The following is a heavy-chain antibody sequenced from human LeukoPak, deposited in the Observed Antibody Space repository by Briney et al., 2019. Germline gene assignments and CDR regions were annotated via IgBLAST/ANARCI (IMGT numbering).Heavy chain of an antibody. Sequence: GGSLRLSCAASGFTFNRYGMHWVRQAPGKGLEWVALIWNDGSDMSYADSVKGRFTISRDNARNTLYLQLNSLRADDTAVYYCARASYFYDRSGYNSWGQGTLVTVSS. CDR3: ARASYFYDRSGYNS. J-gene: IGHJ5*02. V-gene: IGHV3-33*08. D-gene: IGHD3-22*01. CDR2: IWNDGSDM. CDR1: GFTFNRYG.